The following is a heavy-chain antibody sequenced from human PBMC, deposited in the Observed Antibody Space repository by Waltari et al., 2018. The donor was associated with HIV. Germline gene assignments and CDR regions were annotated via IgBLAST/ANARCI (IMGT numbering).Heavy chain of an antibody. J-gene: IGHJ5*02. Sequence: QVQLVESGGGVVQPAKSLRLSCAASGCTFSNYVMVWVRQATGKGLEWLEVIWYDVSKKYYGDSVKGRFTISKDNSKNTLHLQMNSLRAEDTAVYYCARVTGNTKGSWFDPWGQGTLVTVSS. CDR1: GCTFSNYV. CDR3: ARVTGNTKGSWFDP. V-gene: IGHV3-33*01. CDR2: IWYDVSKK. D-gene: IGHD1-7*01.